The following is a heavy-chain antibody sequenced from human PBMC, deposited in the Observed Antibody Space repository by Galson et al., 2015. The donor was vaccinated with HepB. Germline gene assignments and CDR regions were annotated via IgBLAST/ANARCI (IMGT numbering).Heavy chain of an antibody. CDR3: TREGGSYDFVFDY. D-gene: IGHD3-3*01. CDR2: IWYDGSTK. J-gene: IGHJ4*02. CDR1: GFTFSNYG. V-gene: IGHV3-33*08. Sequence: SLRLSCAASGFTFSNYGMYWVRQSPDKGLEWVALIWYDGSTKDYTDSVKGRFTVSRDNSKNTVYLQMNSLRLEDTAVYYCTREGGSYDFVFDYWGQGTLVTVSS.